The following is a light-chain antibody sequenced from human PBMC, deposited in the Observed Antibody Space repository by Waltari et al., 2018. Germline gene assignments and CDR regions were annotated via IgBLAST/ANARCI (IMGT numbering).Light chain of an antibody. CDR2: GAS. J-gene: IGKJ1*01. CDR3: QHYVRLPAT. Sequence: EIVLTQSPGTLSLSPGERATLSCRAIQSVGGTLAWYQQKPCQAHRLLLYGASIRAPGTPDRFSGTGSGTDFSLTISRLEPEDFAVYYCQHYVRLPATFGQGTKVEIK. V-gene: IGKV3-20*01. CDR1: QSVGGT.